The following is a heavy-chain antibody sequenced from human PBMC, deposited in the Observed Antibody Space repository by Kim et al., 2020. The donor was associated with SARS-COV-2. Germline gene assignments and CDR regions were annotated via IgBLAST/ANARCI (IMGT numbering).Heavy chain of an antibody. Sequence: GGSLRLSCSASGFTFSSYAMHWVRQSPGKGLEYVSAIISNGGSTYYADSVQGRFTISRDNSKNTLYLQMSSLRAEDTAVYYCVKDLNPTYYYCSLIDYWGQGTLVTVSS. CDR1: GFTFSSYA. CDR2: IISNGGST. V-gene: IGHV3-64D*06. J-gene: IGHJ4*02. D-gene: IGHD3-10*01. CDR3: VKDLNPTYYYCSLIDY.